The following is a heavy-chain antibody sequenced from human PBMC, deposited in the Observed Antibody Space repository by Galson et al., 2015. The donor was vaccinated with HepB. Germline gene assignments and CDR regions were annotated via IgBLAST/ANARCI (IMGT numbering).Heavy chain of an antibody. J-gene: IGHJ6*02. CDR1: GFTFSSYG. CDR2: IWYDGSNK. Sequence: SLRLSCAASGFTFSSYGMHWVRQAPGKGLEWVAVIWYDGSNKYYADSVKGRFTISRDNAKNSMYLQMSSLRVEDTAVYFCARGHYVMDAWGEGITVTVSS. CDR3: ARGHYVMDA. V-gene: IGHV3-33*01.